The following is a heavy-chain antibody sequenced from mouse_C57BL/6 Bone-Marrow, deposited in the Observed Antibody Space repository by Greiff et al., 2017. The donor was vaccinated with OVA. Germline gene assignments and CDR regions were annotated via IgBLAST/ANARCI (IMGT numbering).Heavy chain of an antibody. CDR1: GYTFTSYG. Sequence: QVQLQQSGAELARPGASVKLSCKASGYTFTSYGISWVKQRTGQGLEWIGEIYPRSGNTYYNEKFKGKATLTADKSSSTAYMELRSLTSEDSAVYFCARWVLAWFAYWGQVTLVTVSA. J-gene: IGHJ3*01. V-gene: IGHV1-81*01. CDR3: ARWVLAWFAY. CDR2: IYPRSGNT.